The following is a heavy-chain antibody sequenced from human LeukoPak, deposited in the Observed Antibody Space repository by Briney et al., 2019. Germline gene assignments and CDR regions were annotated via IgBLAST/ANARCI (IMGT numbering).Heavy chain of an antibody. D-gene: IGHD2-21*01. J-gene: IGHJ6*03. CDR2: ISYDGSNK. V-gene: IGHV3-30-3*01. CDR1: GFTFSSYA. CDR3: AREGGTMVIGYYMDV. Sequence: PGGSLRLSCAASGFTFSSYAMHWVRQAPGKGLEWVAVISYDGSNKYYADSVKGRFTISRDNSKNTLYLQMNSLRAEDTAVYYCAREGGTMVIGYYMDVWGKGTTVTVSS.